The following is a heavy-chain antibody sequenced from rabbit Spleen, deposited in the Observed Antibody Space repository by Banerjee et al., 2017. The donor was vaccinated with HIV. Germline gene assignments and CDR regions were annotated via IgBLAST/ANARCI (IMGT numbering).Heavy chain of an antibody. CDR2: IYVVGSHDT. J-gene: IGHJ4*01. D-gene: IGHD8-1*01. Sequence: QSLEESGGGLVKPGGTLTLTCKASGVSFSGSSYMCWVRQAPGKGLEWIACIYVVGSHDTDYASWATGRFTISKTSSTTVTLQMTSLTVADTATYFCARDAGRGDYIDGVFNLWGPGTLVTVS. CDR1: GVSFSGSSY. V-gene: IGHV1S40*01. CDR3: ARDAGRGDYIDGVFNL.